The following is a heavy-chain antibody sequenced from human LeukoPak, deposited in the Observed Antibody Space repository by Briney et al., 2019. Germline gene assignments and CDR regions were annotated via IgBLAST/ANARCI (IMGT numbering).Heavy chain of an antibody. CDR3: ARDRGSSSSWYIAGSAFDI. D-gene: IGHD6-13*01. CDR1: GFTFSSYS. CDR2: ISSSSSTI. J-gene: IGHJ3*02. Sequence: GGSLRLSCAASGFTFSSYSMNWVRQAPGKGLERVSYISSSSSTIYYADSVKGRSTISRDNAKNSLYLQMNSLRAEDTAVYYCARDRGSSSSWYIAGSAFDIWGQGTMVTVSS. V-gene: IGHV3-48*01.